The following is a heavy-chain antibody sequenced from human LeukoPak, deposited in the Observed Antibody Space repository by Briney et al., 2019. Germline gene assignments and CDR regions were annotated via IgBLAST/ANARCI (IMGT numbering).Heavy chain of an antibody. CDR3: ARDLTHYDYVWGSSAYFDY. CDR1: GYTFTSYY. J-gene: IGHJ4*02. Sequence: ASVKVSCKAPGYTFTSYYMHWVRQAPGQGLEWMGIINPSGGSTSYAQKFQGRVTMTRDTSTSTVYMELSSLRSEDTAVYYCARDLTHYDYVWGSSAYFDYWGQGTLVTVSS. V-gene: IGHV1-46*01. D-gene: IGHD3-16*01. CDR2: INPSGGST.